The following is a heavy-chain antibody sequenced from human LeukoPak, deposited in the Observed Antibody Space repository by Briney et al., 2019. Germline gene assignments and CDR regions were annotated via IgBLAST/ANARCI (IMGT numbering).Heavy chain of an antibody. CDR1: GFTFSSYS. V-gene: IGHV3-21*01. D-gene: IGHD4-17*01. CDR2: ISSSSYI. CDR3: ARTTVTRYYGMDV. Sequence: GGSLRLSCAASGFTFSSYSMNWVRQAPGKGLEWVSSISSSSYIYYADSVKGRFTISRDNAKNSLYLQMNSLRAEDTAVYYCARTTVTRYYGMDVWGQGTTVTVSS. J-gene: IGHJ6*02.